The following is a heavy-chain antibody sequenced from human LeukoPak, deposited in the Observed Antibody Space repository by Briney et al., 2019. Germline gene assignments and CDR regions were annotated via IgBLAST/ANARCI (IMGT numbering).Heavy chain of an antibody. Sequence: ASVKVSCKTSGYTFTSYDFNWVRQATGQRPEWMGWMSPNSGDTGYAQKFQDRVTMTRNTSISTAYMELSSLRSDDTAVYYCARGPPNWGYDYWGPGTLVTVSS. V-gene: IGHV1-8*01. J-gene: IGHJ4*02. CDR3: ARGPPNWGYDY. CDR1: GYTFTSYD. D-gene: IGHD7-27*01. CDR2: MSPNSGDT.